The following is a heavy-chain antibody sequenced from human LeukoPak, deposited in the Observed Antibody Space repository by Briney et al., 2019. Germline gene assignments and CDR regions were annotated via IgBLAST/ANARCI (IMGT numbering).Heavy chain of an antibody. CDR3: ARGAGGFSNYNWFDP. V-gene: IGHV4-39*07. CDR2: VYYSGAT. D-gene: IGHD4-11*01. CDR1: GGSISSYY. J-gene: IGHJ5*02. Sequence: TSETLSLTCTVSGGSISSYYWGWIRQPPGKGLEWIGSVYYSGATTYNPSLESRVTISVDTSKNQFSLKLGSVTAADTAVYYCARGAGGFSNYNWFDPWGQGTLVTVSS.